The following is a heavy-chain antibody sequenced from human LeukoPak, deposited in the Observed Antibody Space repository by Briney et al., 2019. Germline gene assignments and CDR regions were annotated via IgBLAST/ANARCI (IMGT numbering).Heavy chain of an antibody. CDR1: GYTFTSYY. V-gene: IGHV1-46*01. J-gene: IGHJ4*02. CDR2: INPSGGST. Sequence: PRASVKVSCKASGYTFTSYYMHWVRQAPGQGLEWMGIINPSGGSTSYAQKFQGRVTMTRDMSTSTVYMELSSLRSEDTAVYYCARLYSNYVPFDYWGQGTLVTVSS. CDR3: ARLYSNYVPFDY. D-gene: IGHD4-11*01.